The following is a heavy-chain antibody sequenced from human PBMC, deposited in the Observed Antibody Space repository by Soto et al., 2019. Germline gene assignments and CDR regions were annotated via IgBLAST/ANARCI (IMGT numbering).Heavy chain of an antibody. CDR2: FDPEDGET. J-gene: IGHJ4*02. CDR1: GYTLTELS. Sequence: ASVKVSCKVSGYTLTELSMHWVRQAPGRGLEWMGGFDPEDGETIYAQKFQGRVTMTEDTSTDTAYMELSSLRSEDTAVYYCATGAGVFSGSYYGYWGQGTLVTVSS. D-gene: IGHD1-26*01. V-gene: IGHV1-24*01. CDR3: ATGAGVFSGSYYGY.